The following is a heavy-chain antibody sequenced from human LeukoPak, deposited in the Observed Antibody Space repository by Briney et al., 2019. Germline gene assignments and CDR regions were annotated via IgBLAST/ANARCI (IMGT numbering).Heavy chain of an antibody. Sequence: SETLSLTYTVSGGSISSYYWSWIRQPPGKGLEWIGYIYYSGSTNYNPSLKSRVTISVDTSKNQFSLKLSSVTAADTAVYYCARGGPDWFDPWGQGTLVTVSS. CDR2: IYYSGST. J-gene: IGHJ5*02. CDR3: ARGGPDWFDP. CDR1: GGSISSYY. V-gene: IGHV4-59*01. D-gene: IGHD3-10*01.